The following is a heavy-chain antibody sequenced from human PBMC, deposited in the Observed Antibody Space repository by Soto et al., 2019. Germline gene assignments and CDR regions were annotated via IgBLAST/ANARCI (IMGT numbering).Heavy chain of an antibody. D-gene: IGHD6-13*01. CDR2: ISGSGGST. V-gene: IGHV3-23*01. CDR3: AESLVEYELVTIPDHPFDH. CDR1: GFTFSSYA. Sequence: PGGPLRLSCAASGFTFSSYAMSWVRQGPGKGLEWLSAISGSGGSTAYADSVKGRFTISRDTPKNTLNLQMNSLRAEDTAVYYCAESLVEYELVTIPDHPFDHWGQGTVVTVSS. J-gene: IGHJ4*02.